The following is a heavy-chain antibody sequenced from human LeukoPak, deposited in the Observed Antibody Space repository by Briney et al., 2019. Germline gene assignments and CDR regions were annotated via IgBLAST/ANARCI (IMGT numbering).Heavy chain of an antibody. CDR2: IYYTGST. CDR1: GGSISSGSYY. Sequence: SQTLSLTCTVSGGSISSGSYYWSWLRQHPGKGLEWIGFIYYTGSTYYNPSLKSRVTISVDTSKNQFSLKLSSVTAADTAVYYCARGWFRYFQHWGQGTLVTVSS. V-gene: IGHV4-31*03. J-gene: IGHJ1*01. CDR3: ARGWFRYFQH. D-gene: IGHD2-15*01.